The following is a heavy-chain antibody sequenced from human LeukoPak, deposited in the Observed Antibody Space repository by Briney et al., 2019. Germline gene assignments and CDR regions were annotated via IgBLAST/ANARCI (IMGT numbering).Heavy chain of an antibody. CDR2: IYHSGST. CDR3: ARDYYYGMDV. Sequence: PSETLSLTCAVSGGSISSGGYSWSWIRQPPGKGLVWIGYIYHSGSTYYNPSLKSRVTISVNRSKNQFSPKLSSVSAADTAGYYCARDYYYGMDVWGQGTTVTVSS. V-gene: IGHV4-30-2*01. CDR1: GGSISSGGYS. J-gene: IGHJ6*02.